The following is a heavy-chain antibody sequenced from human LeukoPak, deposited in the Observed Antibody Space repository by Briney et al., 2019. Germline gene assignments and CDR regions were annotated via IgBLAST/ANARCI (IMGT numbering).Heavy chain of an antibody. CDR3: SRESGPFCPFGY. D-gene: IGHD1-26*01. V-gene: IGHV4-4*01. Sequence: RGTLSLTCGVSGGSISGTNWWSWVRQPPGQGLEWIGEISLAGQTNYNPSLIGRVTMSLDKSSNQLSLHLTSVTAADTATYFCSRESGPFCPFGYWGQGTLVIVSS. CDR1: GGSISGTNW. CDR2: ISLAGQT. J-gene: IGHJ4*02.